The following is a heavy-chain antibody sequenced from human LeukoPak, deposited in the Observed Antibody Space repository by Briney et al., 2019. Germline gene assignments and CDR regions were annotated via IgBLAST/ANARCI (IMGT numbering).Heavy chain of an antibody. Sequence: PGGSLRLSCAASGFTFSDYYMSWIRQAPGKGLEWVAVISYDGSNKYYADSVKGRFTISRDNSKNTLYLQMNSLRAEDTAVYYCARDSQPYYDYVWGSYRPLPYYFDYWGQGTLVTVSS. D-gene: IGHD3-16*02. CDR3: ARDSQPYYDYVWGSYRPLPYYFDY. J-gene: IGHJ4*02. CDR1: GFTFSDYY. V-gene: IGHV3-30-3*01. CDR2: ISYDGSNK.